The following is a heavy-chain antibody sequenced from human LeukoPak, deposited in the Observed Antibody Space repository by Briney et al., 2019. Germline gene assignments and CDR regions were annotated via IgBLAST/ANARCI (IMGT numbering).Heavy chain of an antibody. CDR3: ARGQVLRFLEWLYYFDY. Sequence: SETLSLTCTVSGRSVSSGSYYWSWIRHPPGKGLEWIGYIYYSGSTNYNPSLKSRVTISVDTSKNQFSLKLSSVTAADTAVYYCARGQVLRFLEWLYYFDYWGQGTLVTVSS. CDR1: GRSVSSGSYY. CDR2: IYYSGST. D-gene: IGHD3-3*01. J-gene: IGHJ4*02. V-gene: IGHV4-61*01.